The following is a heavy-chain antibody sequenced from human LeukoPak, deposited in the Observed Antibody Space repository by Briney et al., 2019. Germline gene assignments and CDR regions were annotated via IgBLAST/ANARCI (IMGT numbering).Heavy chain of an antibody. CDR2: ITYGSDTI. CDR1: GFYFGGHA. CDR3: ARDSGSGSYSGD. V-gene: IGHV3-48*04. J-gene: IGHJ4*02. Sequence: GGSLRLSCVASGFYFGGHAMHWLRQAPGKGLEWVAYITYGSDTIFYADSVKGRFTILRDNAKNILYLHMDSLRAEDTAVYYCARDSGSGSYSGDWGQGTLVTVSS. D-gene: IGHD3-10*01.